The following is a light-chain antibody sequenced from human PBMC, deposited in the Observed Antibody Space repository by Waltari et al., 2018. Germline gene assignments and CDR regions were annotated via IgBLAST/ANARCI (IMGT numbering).Light chain of an antibody. Sequence: VLTQSPATLSLSPGERATLSCRASQRVDDYMAWYQQQPGQSPRLLIYDASNRATGIPIRFSGSGFGTDFTLTISSLEPDDFAHYYCQQRRNWPPTFGQGTKVEIK. CDR1: QRVDDY. CDR2: DAS. V-gene: IGKV3-11*01. J-gene: IGKJ1*01. CDR3: QQRRNWPPT.